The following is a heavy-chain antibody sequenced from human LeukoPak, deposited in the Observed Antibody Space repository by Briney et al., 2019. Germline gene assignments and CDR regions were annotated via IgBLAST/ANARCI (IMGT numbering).Heavy chain of an antibody. V-gene: IGHV3-21*01. CDR2: ISSSSSYI. CDR1: GFTFSSYS. CDR3: ARGGSTSCYGCYGMDV. Sequence: GGSLRLSCAASGFTFSSYSMNWVRQAPGKGLEWVSSISSSSSYIYYADSVKGRFTISRDNAKNSLYLQMNSLRAEDTAVYYCARGGSTSCYGCYGMDVWGQGTTVTVSS. D-gene: IGHD2-2*01. J-gene: IGHJ6*02.